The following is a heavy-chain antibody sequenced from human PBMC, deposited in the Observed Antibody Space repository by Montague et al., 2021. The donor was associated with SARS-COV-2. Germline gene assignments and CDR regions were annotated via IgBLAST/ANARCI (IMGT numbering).Heavy chain of an antibody. D-gene: IGHD3-22*01. CDR1: GASVRSGNSY. Sequence: SETLSLTCTVSGASVRSGNSYWNWIRQPPGKGLEWIGYISYSGSTNYSPSLKSRVTISVDTSKNRLSLKVISATAADTAVYYCARIGYGSVGYYYIYPDWGQGTLVTVSS. J-gene: IGHJ1*01. CDR3: ARIGYGSVGYYYIYPD. V-gene: IGHV4-61*01. CDR2: ISYSGST.